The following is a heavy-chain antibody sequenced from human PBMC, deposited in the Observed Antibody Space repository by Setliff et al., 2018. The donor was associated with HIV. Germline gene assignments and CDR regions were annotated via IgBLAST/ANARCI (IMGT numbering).Heavy chain of an antibody. J-gene: IGHJ2*01. V-gene: IGHV4-4*07. CDR1: GGSFSGYY. D-gene: IGHD3-22*01. CDR2: INTSGST. CDR3: ARDQGHHFDSRGQVDFDL. Sequence: PSETLSLTCAVYGGSFSGYYWTWIRQSAGKGLEWIGHINTSGSTKYNPSLKSRLTMSVDTSKDQFSLKLNSVTAAGTAVYYCARDQGHHFDSRGQVDFDLWGRGTLVTVSS.